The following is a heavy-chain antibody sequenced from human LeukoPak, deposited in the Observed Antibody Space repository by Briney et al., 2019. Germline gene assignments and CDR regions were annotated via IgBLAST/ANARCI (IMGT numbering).Heavy chain of an antibody. V-gene: IGHV3-30*18. J-gene: IGHJ5*01. CDR1: GFTFGSYG. CDR2: MSYDRSDK. Sequence: PGGSLRLSCAASGFTFGSYGMHWVRQAPGKGLEWVAVMSYDRSDKYYADSVKGRFTISRDNSKNTLYLQMNSLRAEDTAVYYCANDQAHCSGGSCYWFDSWGQGTPVTVSS. D-gene: IGHD2-15*01. CDR3: ANDQAHCSGGSCYWFDS.